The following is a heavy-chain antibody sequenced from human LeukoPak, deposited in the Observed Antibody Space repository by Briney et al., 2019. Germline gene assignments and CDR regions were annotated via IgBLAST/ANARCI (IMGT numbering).Heavy chain of an antibody. Sequence: GASVKVSCKASGYTFTGYYMHWVRQAPGQGPEWMGWINPISGGTKYAQKFQGRVTMTRDTSSSTAYMDVSRLRSDDTAVYYCARAECSSGSCSNDYWGQGTLVTVSS. J-gene: IGHJ4*02. D-gene: IGHD2-15*01. CDR2: INPISGGT. V-gene: IGHV1-2*02. CDR3: ARAECSSGSCSNDY. CDR1: GYTFTGYY.